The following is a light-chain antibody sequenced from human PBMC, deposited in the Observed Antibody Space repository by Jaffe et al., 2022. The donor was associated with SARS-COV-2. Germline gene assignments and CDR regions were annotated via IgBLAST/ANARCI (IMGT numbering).Light chain of an antibody. V-gene: IGLV1-47*01. CDR3: AAWDDSLSGYV. J-gene: IGLJ1*01. CDR1: RSNIGSNY. CDR2: RNN. Sequence: QSVLTQPPSASGTPGQRVTISCSGSRSNIGSNYVYWYQQIPGTAPKLLIYRNNQRPSGVPDRFSGSKSGTSASLAISGLRSEDEADYYCAAWDDSLSGYVFGTGTKVTVL.